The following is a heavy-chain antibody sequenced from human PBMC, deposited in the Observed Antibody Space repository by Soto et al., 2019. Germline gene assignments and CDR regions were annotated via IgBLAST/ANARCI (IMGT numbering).Heavy chain of an antibody. CDR1: GGSISSGGYY. V-gene: IGHV4-31*03. CDR2: IFYSGST. Sequence: QVQLQESGPGLVKPSQTLSLTCTVSGGSISSGGYYWSWIRQHPGKGLEWIGYIFYSGSTYYNPSLKSRVTISVDTSKNQFSPKLSSVTAADTAVYYCALRLGDPGRLYFDDWGQGTLVTVSS. CDR3: ALRLGDPGRLYFDD. D-gene: IGHD3-16*01. J-gene: IGHJ4*02.